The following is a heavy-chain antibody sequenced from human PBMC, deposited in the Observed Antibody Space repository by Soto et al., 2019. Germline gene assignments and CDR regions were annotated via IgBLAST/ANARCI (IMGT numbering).Heavy chain of an antibody. CDR1: GFTFISYA. D-gene: IGHD5-18*01. CDR3: ARDGEHTAMVSWYFDL. J-gene: IGHJ2*01. V-gene: IGHV3-64*01. Sequence: EVQLVESGGGLVQPGGSLRLSCAASGFTFISYAMHWVRQAPGKGLEYVSAISSNGGSTYYANSVKGRFTISRDNSKNTMYLQMGSLRAEDMAVYYCARDGEHTAMVSWYFDLWGRGTLVTVSS. CDR2: ISSNGGST.